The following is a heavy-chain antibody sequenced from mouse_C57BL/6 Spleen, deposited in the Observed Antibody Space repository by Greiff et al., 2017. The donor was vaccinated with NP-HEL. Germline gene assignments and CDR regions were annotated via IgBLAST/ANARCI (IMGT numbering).Heavy chain of an antibody. Sequence: QVQLKQSGAELVKPGASVKLSCKASGYTFTEYTIHWVKQRSGQGLEWIGWFYPGSGSIKYNEKFKDKATLTADKSSSTVYMELSRLTSEDSAVYFCARHEEGYYYGSDWYFDVWGTGTTVTVSS. CDR1: GYTFTEYT. D-gene: IGHD1-1*01. V-gene: IGHV1-62-2*01. CDR2: FYPGSGSI. CDR3: ARHEEGYYYGSDWYFDV. J-gene: IGHJ1*03.